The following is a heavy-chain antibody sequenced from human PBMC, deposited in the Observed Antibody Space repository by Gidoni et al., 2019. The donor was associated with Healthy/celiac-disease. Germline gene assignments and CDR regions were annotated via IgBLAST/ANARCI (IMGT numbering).Heavy chain of an antibody. Sequence: EVQLLESGGGLVQPGWSLRLPCAASGFTFSSCAMSWVRQGPGKGLEWVSAISGSGGSTYYADSVKGRFTISRDNSKNTLYLQMNSLRAEDTAVYYCATSYYDSWSGYSVFDYWGQGTLVTVSS. CDR3: ATSYYDSWSGYSVFDY. CDR1: GFTFSSCA. CDR2: ISGSGGST. J-gene: IGHJ4*02. V-gene: IGHV3-23*01. D-gene: IGHD3-3*01.